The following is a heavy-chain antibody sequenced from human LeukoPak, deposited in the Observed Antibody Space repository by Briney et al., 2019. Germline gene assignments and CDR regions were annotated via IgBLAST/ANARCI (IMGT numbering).Heavy chain of an antibody. Sequence: ASVKVSCKASGYTFTGYDMHWVRQAPGQGLEGMGWINPNSGGTNYAQKFQGRVTMTRDTSISTAYMELSRLRSDDTAVYYCARDSVDYGDYAYWGQGTLVTVSS. CDR2: INPNSGGT. CDR1: GYTFTGYD. D-gene: IGHD4-17*01. V-gene: IGHV1-2*02. J-gene: IGHJ4*02. CDR3: ARDSVDYGDYAY.